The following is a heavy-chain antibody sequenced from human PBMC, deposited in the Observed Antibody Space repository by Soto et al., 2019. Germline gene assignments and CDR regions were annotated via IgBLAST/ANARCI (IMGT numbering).Heavy chain of an antibody. J-gene: IGHJ2*01. CDR2: ISVYNGNT. D-gene: IGHD5-18*01. CDR3: ARGYSYGSYWFFDL. CDR1: GYAFTTYG. Sequence: GASLKVSCKASGYAFTTYGITWVRQAPGQGLEWMGWISVYNGNTNYAQKLQGRVTMTTDTSTSTAYMELWSLSSDDTAVYYCARGYSYGSYWFFDLWGRGTLVTSPQ. V-gene: IGHV1-18*04.